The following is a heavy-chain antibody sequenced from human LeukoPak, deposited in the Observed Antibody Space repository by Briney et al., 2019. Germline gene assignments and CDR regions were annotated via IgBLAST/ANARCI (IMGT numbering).Heavy chain of an antibody. CDR1: GGSVSSSLNK. CDR2: ISYSGSA. Sequence: SETLSLTCSVSGGSVSSSLNKWSWIRQPPGEGLEWIGEISYSGSASYNPSLRSRVTISIDTSTNQFSLTPDSVTAADTAVYYCATEAECSGGSCYSYGWFDPWGQGTQVIVSS. D-gene: IGHD2-15*01. CDR3: ATEAECSGGSCYSYGWFDP. J-gene: IGHJ5*02. V-gene: IGHV4-61*01.